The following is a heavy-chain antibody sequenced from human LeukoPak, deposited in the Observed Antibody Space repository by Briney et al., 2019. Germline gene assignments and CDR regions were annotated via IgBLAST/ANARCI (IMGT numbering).Heavy chain of an antibody. Sequence: PGGSLRLSCAASGFTFSNAWMSWVRQAPGKGLEWVSRIKSKTDGGTTDYAAPVKGRFTISRDDSKNTLYLQMNSLKTEDTAVYYCTTDPGSGSCNWGQGTLVTVSS. V-gene: IGHV3-15*01. D-gene: IGHD1-26*01. CDR1: GFTFSNAW. J-gene: IGHJ4*02. CDR2: IKSKTDGGTT. CDR3: TTDPGSGSCN.